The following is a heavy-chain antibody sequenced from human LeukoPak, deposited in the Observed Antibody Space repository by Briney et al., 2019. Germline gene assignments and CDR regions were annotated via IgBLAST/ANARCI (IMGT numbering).Heavy chain of an antibody. J-gene: IGHJ4*02. V-gene: IGHV3-23*01. CDR2: ISGSGGST. CDR3: ANTPKRGMVYQLPSQGRSGGKYFDY. CDR1: GFTFSSYA. D-gene: IGHD2-2*01. Sequence: PGGSLRLSCAASGFTFSSYAMSWVRQAPGKGLEWVPAISGSGGSTYYADSVKGRFTISRDNSKNTLYLQMNSLRAEDTAVYYCANTPKRGMVYQLPSQGRSGGKYFDYWGQGTLVTVSS.